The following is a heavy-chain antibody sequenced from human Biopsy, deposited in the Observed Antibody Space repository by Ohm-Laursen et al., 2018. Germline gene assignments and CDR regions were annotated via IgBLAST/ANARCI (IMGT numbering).Heavy chain of an antibody. V-gene: IGHV4-34*08. Sequence: GTLSLTCSVFGKTFSDYRWSWIRRPPGKGLEWIGQINQAGTTNYNPSLKSRVSISADASKYEFSLRLTSVTAADTAVYLCGNEVHGRDYWGLGAQVTVSS. CDR2: INQAGTT. CDR3: GNEVHGRDY. D-gene: IGHD2-15*01. J-gene: IGHJ4*02. CDR1: GKTFSDYR.